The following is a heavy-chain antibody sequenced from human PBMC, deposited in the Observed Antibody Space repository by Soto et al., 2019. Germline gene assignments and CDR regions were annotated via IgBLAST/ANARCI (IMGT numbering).Heavy chain of an antibody. CDR3: ARDSSGYPMPLGS. CDR1: GYTFTGYY. J-gene: IGHJ5*02. Sequence: GASVKVSCKASGYTFTGYYMHWVRQAPGQGLELMGWINPNSGGTNYAQKFQGWVTMTRDTSISTAYMELSRLRSDDTAVYYCARDSSGYPMPLGSWGQGVLVTVSS. CDR2: INPNSGGT. V-gene: IGHV1-2*04. D-gene: IGHD3-22*01.